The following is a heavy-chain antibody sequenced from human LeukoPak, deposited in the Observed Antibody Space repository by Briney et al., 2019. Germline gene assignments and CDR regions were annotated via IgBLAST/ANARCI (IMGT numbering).Heavy chain of an antibody. CDR3: ARDINYGDYP. Sequence: GGSLGLSCAVSGFTFSSYWMSWVRQAPGKGLEWVANIKQDGSEKYYVDSVKGRFTISRDNAKNSLYLQMNSLRAEDTAVYYCARDINYGDYPWGQGTLVTVSS. D-gene: IGHD4-17*01. V-gene: IGHV3-7*01. J-gene: IGHJ5*02. CDR2: IKQDGSEK. CDR1: GFTFSSYW.